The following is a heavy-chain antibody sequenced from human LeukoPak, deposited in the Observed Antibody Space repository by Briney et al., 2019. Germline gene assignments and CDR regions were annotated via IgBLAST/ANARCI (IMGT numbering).Heavy chain of an antibody. CDR2: ISSSSSYI. CDR1: GFTFSSYE. Sequence: GGSLRLSCEASGFTFSSYEMNWVRQAPGKGLEWVSSISSSSSYIYYADSVKGRFTISRDNVKNSLYLQMNSLRAEDTAVYYCARDPNNWNDTPFDIWGQGTMVTVSS. J-gene: IGHJ3*02. D-gene: IGHD1-20*01. V-gene: IGHV3-21*01. CDR3: ARDPNNWNDTPFDI.